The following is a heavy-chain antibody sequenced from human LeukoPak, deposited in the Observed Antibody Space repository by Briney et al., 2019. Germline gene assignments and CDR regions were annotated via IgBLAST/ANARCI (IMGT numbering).Heavy chain of an antibody. Sequence: GGSLRLSCAASGFTFSSCAVTWVRQAPGKGLEWVSRISGSGATTYYADSVKSGFTISRDNSNNTVYLQMNSLRAEATAVYYCAKDQSRVGASDPFDYWGQGMQVGVSS. CDR2: ISGSGATT. D-gene: IGHD1-26*01. CDR3: AKDQSRVGASDPFDY. V-gene: IGHV3-23*01. J-gene: IGHJ4*02. CDR1: GFTFSSCA.